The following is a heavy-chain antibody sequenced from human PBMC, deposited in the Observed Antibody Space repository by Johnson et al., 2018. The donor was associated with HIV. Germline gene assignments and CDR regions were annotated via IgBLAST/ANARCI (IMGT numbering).Heavy chain of an antibody. J-gene: IGHJ3*02. CDR2: ISYDGSNK. D-gene: IGHD1-26*01. CDR3: AKWGSMRATSAFDI. Sequence: QVQLVESGGGVVQPGRSLRLSCAASGFTFNSYAMHWVRQAPGRGLEWVAVISYDGSNKYYADSVKGRLTISRDNSKNTLYLQMNSLRAEDTAVYYCAKWGSMRATSAFDIWGQGTMVTVSS. V-gene: IGHV3-30-3*02. CDR1: GFTFNSYA.